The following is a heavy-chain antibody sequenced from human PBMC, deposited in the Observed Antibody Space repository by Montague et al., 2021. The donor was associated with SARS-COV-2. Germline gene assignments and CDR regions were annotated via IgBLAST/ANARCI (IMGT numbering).Heavy chain of an antibody. Sequence: SETLSLTCTVSGGSIRSYSWSWIRQPAAKGLDWIGRIFASGAPISGPSLRGRVSLSVDASKNQFSFILTSVTAADTGVYFCARDGGFYGSGGYSLWGQGTLVTVSS. D-gene: IGHD3-10*01. CDR3: ARDGGFYGSGGYSL. CDR2: IFASGAP. V-gene: IGHV4-4*07. J-gene: IGHJ4*02. CDR1: GGSIRSYS.